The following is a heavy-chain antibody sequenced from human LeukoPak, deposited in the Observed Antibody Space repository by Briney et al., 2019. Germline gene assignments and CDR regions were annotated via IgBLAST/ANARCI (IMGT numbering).Heavy chain of an antibody. V-gene: IGHV1-69*02. J-gene: IGHJ4*02. D-gene: IGHD2-15*01. Sequence: ASVKVSCKASGGTFSSYTISWVRQAPGQGLEWMGRIIPILGIANYAQKFQGRVTIIADKSTSTAYMELSSLRSEDTAVYYCARAPLYCSGGSCYGHYFDYWGQGTLVTVSS. CDR3: ARAPLYCSGGSCYGHYFDY. CDR1: GGTFSSYT. CDR2: IIPILGIA.